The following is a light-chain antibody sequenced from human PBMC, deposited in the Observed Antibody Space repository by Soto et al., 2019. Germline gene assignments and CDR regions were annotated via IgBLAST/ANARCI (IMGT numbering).Light chain of an antibody. V-gene: IGLV2-14*01. J-gene: IGLJ1*01. CDR2: DVS. Sequence: QSALTQPAAVSGSPGQSITISCTGTSSDVDDYNFVSWYQQHPGKAPKLMIYDVSNRPSGVSNRFSGSKSANTASLTISGLQAEDETDYYCTSYTSSSTLYVFGTGTKLTVL. CDR3: TSYTSSSTLYV. CDR1: SSDVDDYNF.